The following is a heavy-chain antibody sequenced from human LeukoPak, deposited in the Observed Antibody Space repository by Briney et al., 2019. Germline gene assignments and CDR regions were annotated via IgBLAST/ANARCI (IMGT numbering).Heavy chain of an antibody. CDR2: TNTGNDHT. J-gene: IGHJ4*02. CDR3: ARKSTNAGGGFDY. V-gene: IGHV1-3*04. CDR1: GYTFTSFH. D-gene: IGHD2-8*01. Sequence: ASVKVSCKTSGYTFTSFHVHWVRQAPGQGLEWMGWTNTGNDHTRYSPKFQGRVTVAMDTSATTAYMELNSLTSEDTAVYYCARKSTNAGGGFDYWGQGTLVAVSS.